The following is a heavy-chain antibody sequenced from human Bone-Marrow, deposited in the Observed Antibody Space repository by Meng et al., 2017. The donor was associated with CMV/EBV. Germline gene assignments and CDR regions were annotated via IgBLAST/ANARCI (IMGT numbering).Heavy chain of an antibody. CDR2: IIPIFGTA. CDR1: GYTFTSYG. J-gene: IGHJ6*02. CDR3: ARDYSSSSAYYGMDV. D-gene: IGHD6-6*01. V-gene: IGHV1-69*05. Sequence: SVKVSCKASGYTFTSYGISWVRQAPGQGLEWMGGIIPIFGTANYAQKFQGRVTITTDESTSTAYMELSSLRSEDTAVYYCARDYSSSSAYYGMDVWGQGTTVTVSS.